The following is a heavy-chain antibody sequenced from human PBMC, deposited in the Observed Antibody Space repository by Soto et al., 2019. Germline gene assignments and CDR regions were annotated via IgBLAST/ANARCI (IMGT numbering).Heavy chain of an antibody. V-gene: IGHV3-21*01. D-gene: IGHD6-6*01. CDR2: ISSSGYFM. J-gene: IGHJ4*02. Sequence: PGGSLRLSCAASGFNFSDCSMNWVRQAPGKGLEWVSSISSSGYFMHYADSVRGRFIISKDSTKNSLYLQMNNLRAEDTAVYYCARGEYSSSSVLDYWGQGTQVTVSS. CDR1: GFNFSDCS. CDR3: ARGEYSSSSVLDY.